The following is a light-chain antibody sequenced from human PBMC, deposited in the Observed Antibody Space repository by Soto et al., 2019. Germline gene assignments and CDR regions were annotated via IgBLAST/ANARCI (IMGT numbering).Light chain of an antibody. CDR3: QQLNSYQWT. CDR2: AAS. V-gene: IGKV1-9*01. CDR1: QGISSY. Sequence: DIQLTQSPSFLSASVGDRVTITCRASQGISSYLAWYQQKPGKAPKLLIYAASTLQSGVPSRFSGSGSGTEFTLTISSLQPEVFATYYCQQLNSYQWTFGQGTKVEIK. J-gene: IGKJ1*01.